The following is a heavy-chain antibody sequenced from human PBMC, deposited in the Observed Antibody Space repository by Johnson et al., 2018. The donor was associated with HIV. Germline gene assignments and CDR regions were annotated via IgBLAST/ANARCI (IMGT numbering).Heavy chain of an antibody. D-gene: IGHD3-22*01. CDR1: GFTFSDAW. V-gene: IGHV3-15*01. CDR2: LKSKSDGGTI. Sequence: EVHLVESGGDLVKPGGSLRLSCAASGFTFSDAWMNWVRQAPGKGLEWVGRLKSKSDGGTIDYAAPVKGRFTISRDGSKNTLYLQMNSLQTEDTGVYYCTTIHYDSSSPGAFDVWGRGTMVIVSS. J-gene: IGHJ3*01. CDR3: TTIHYDSSSPGAFDV.